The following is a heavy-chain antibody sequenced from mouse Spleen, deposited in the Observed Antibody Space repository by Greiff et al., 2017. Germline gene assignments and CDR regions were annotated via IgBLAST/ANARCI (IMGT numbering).Heavy chain of an antibody. V-gene: IGHV5-9-3*01. CDR3: ARDDYDDYFDY. D-gene: IGHD2-4*01. J-gene: IGHJ2*01. CDR2: ISSGGGNT. CDR1: GFTFSSYA. Sequence: EVQLVESGGGLVKLGGSLKLSCAASGFTFSSYAMSWVRQTPEKRLEWVATISSGGGNTYYPDSVKGRFTISRDNAKNTLYLQMSSLKSEDTAMYYCARDDYDDYFDYWGQGTTLTVSS.